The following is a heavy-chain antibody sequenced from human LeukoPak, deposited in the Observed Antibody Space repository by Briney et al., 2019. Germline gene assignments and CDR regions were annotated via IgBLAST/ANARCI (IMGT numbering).Heavy chain of an antibody. Sequence: GGSLRLSCAASGFTFSSYWINWVRQAPGRGLEWVANIKQDGSEKYYVDSVKGRFSISRDNAKNSLYLQMNSLRAEDTAVYYCARDRLEGIMAAFGIWGQGTMVTVSS. CDR1: GFTFSSYW. J-gene: IGHJ3*02. CDR3: ARDRLEGIMAAFGI. V-gene: IGHV3-7*04. D-gene: IGHD2-8*01. CDR2: IKQDGSEK.